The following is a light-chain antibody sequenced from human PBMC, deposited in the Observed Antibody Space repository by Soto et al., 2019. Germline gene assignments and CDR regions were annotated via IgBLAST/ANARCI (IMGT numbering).Light chain of an antibody. CDR3: QQYGSVPRT. Sequence: EVVLTESPYTLALHTGEKATLSCRASHSVSSNLAWYQQKGGQTPRLLIYGASTRATGIPARFSGSVSGTDFTLTISSLEPEDSAVYYCQQYGSVPRTFGQGTKVDIK. CDR1: HSVSSN. CDR2: GAS. V-gene: IGKV3-20*01. J-gene: IGKJ1*01.